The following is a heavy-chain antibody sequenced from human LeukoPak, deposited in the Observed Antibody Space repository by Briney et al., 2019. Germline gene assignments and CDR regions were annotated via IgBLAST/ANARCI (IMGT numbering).Heavy chain of an antibody. CDR3: ARLYYGSGSFAYYYMDV. CDR1: GGSISSSSYY. V-gene: IGHV4-39*01. CDR2: IYYSGST. J-gene: IGHJ6*03. D-gene: IGHD3-10*01. Sequence: SETLSLTCTVSGGSISSSSYYWGWIRQPPGKGLEWIGSIYYSGSTYYNPSLKSRVTISVDTSKNQFSLKLSSLTAADTAVYYCARLYYGSGSFAYYYMDVWGKGTTVTVSS.